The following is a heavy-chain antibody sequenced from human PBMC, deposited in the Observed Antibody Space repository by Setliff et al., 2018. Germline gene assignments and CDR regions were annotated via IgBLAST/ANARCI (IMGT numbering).Heavy chain of an antibody. CDR2: INHSGST. J-gene: IGHJ6*03. V-gene: IGHV4-34*01. CDR3: ARGRTGGLVVVSAVPYYYYYMDV. Sequence: SETLSLTCAVYGGSFSGYYWSWIRQPPGKGLEWIGEINHSGSTNYNPSLKSRVTISVDTSKNQFSLKLSSVTAADTAVYYCARGRTGGLVVVSAVPYYYYYMDVWGKGTTVTVS. CDR1: GGSFSGYY. D-gene: IGHD2-2*01.